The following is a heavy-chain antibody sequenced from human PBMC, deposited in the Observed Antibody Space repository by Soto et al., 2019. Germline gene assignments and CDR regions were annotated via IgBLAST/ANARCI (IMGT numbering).Heavy chain of an antibody. J-gene: IGHJ6*02. CDR1: GGTLNSYA. CDR3: ARGTVTGSEYNFYYYGMDV. V-gene: IGHV1-69*12. CDR2: IIPIFGNT. Sequence: QVQLVQSGVEVKKPGSSVKVSCKASGGTLNSYAIDWVRQAPGQGLDWMGGIIPIFGNTYYAQRLQGRVKITADESTRTAYMELSTLTSEDTAVYYCARGTVTGSEYNFYYYGMDVWGQGTTVIVSS. D-gene: IGHD1-1*01.